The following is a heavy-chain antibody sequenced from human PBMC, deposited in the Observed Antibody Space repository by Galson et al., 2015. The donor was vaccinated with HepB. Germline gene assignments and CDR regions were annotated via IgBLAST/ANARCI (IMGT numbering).Heavy chain of an antibody. D-gene: IGHD6-19*01. CDR3: AKEAGYTSGWNDAFDI. J-gene: IGHJ3*02. CDR2: ISYDGSNK. V-gene: IGHV3-30*18. CDR1: GFTFRTYG. Sequence: SLRLSCAASGFTFRTYGMNWVRQAPGKGLEWVAVISYDGSNKYYADSVKGRFTISRDNSKSTSYLQMNSLRADDTAVYYCAKEAGYTSGWNDAFDIWGRGTMVTVSP.